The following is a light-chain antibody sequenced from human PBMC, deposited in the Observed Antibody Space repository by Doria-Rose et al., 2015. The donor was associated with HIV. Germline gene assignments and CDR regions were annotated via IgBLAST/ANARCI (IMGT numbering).Light chain of an antibody. Sequence: DIRVTQSPESLGMSLGERATLNCKSNQSLLYTSKNYLAWYQQKPGQPPKLLIYWASTRQPGVTARFSGSGSGTDFTLTISSLEAEDVAVYYCQQYYDTPSFGPGTTVDVK. CDR3: QQYYDTPS. CDR2: WAS. V-gene: IGKV4-1*01. CDR1: QSLLYTSKNY. J-gene: IGKJ3*01.